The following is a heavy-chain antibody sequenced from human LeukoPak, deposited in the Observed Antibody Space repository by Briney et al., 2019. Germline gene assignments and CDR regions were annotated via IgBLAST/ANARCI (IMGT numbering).Heavy chain of an antibody. CDR3: ARASNLWFESKNGFDY. D-gene: IGHD3-10*01. J-gene: IGHJ4*02. Sequence: PSETLSLTCTVSGGSISSYYWSWLRQPPGKGLEWIGYIYYSGSTNYNPSLKSRVTISVDTSKNQFSLKLSSVTAADTAVYYCARASNLWFESKNGFDYWGQGTLVTVSS. V-gene: IGHV4-59*01. CDR2: IYYSGST. CDR1: GGSISSYY.